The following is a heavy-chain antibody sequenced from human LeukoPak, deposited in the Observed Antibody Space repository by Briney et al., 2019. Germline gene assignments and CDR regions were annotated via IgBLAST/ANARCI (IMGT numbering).Heavy chain of an antibody. CDR3: ARAGSYYYDSSGYSI. CDR2: IYYSGST. D-gene: IGHD3-22*01. CDR1: GGSISSSSYY. V-gene: IGHV4-39*07. J-gene: IGHJ4*02. Sequence: PSETLSLTCTVSGGSISSSSYYWGWIRQPPGKGLEWIGSIYYSGSTYYNPSLKSRVTISVDTSKNQFSLKLSSVTAADTAVYYCARAGSYYYDSSGYSIWGQGTLVTVSS.